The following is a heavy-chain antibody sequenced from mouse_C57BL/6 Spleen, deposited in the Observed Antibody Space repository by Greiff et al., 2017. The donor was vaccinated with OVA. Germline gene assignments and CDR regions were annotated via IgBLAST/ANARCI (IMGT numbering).Heavy chain of an antibody. J-gene: IGHJ2*01. CDR1: GYAFTNYL. V-gene: IGHV1-54*01. CDR2: INPGSGGT. Sequence: QVQLKESGAELVRPGTSVKVSCKASGYAFTNYLIEWVTQRPGQGLEWIGVINPGSGGTNYNEKFKGKATLTADKSSSTAYMQLSSLTSEDSAVYFCARGGYCDYWGQGTTLTVSS. CDR3: ARGGYCDY.